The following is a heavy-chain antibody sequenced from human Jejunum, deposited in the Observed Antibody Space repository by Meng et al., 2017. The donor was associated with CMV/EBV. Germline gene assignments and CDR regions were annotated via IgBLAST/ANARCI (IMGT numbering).Heavy chain of an antibody. Sequence: QVQLVQSGAEMKKPXXXXXXSCKASGYTFTDYYIHWVRQAPGQGLEWMGWIHPHSGASTYAQNFLGRVTMTSDTSITTAYMELTSLQSDDTAVFYCASDNGGNYFDTWGQGTLVTVSS. CDR3: ASDNGGNYFDT. V-gene: IGHV1-2*02. D-gene: IGHD3-16*01. J-gene: IGHJ4*02. CDR2: IHPHSGAS. CDR1: GYTFTDYY.